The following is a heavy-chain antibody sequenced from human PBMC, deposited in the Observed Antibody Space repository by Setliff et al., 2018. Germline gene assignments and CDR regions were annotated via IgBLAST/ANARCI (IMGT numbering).Heavy chain of an antibody. V-gene: IGHV3-64*02. CDR2: ISYIDDRA. J-gene: IGHJ4*02. Sequence: GGSLRLSCAASGFTFSNFAMGWVRQGPGKGLEYVAAISYIDDRAYYTDSVRGRFTISRDNSKNTLYLQMGSLRAEDMAVYFCATWSGSFSAFWGQGTLVTVSS. CDR1: GFTFSNFA. D-gene: IGHD1-26*01. CDR3: ATWSGSFSAF.